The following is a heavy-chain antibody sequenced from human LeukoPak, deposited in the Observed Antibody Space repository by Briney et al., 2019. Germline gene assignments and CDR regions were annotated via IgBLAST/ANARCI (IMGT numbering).Heavy chain of an antibody. CDR3: AREVGYSYYFDY. V-gene: IGHV3-64*01. J-gene: IGHJ4*02. CDR2: FSSNGGST. CDR1: GFTFSSYA. D-gene: IGHD2-15*01. Sequence: GGSLRLSCAASGFTFSSYAMHWVRQAPGKGLEYVSAFSSNGGSTYYANSVKGRFTISRDNSKNTLYLQMGSLRAEDMAVYYCAREVGYSYYFDYWGQGTLVTVSS.